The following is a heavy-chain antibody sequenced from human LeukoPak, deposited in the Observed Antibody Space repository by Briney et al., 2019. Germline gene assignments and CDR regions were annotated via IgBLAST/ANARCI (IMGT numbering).Heavy chain of an antibody. J-gene: IGHJ4*02. V-gene: IGHV3-48*04. D-gene: IGHD1-26*01. Sequence: GGSLRLSCAASGFSFSDYSMTWVRQAPGKGLEWVSYISRSFTPIYYAESVKGRFTISRDNAENTLYLQMNSLRAEDTAVYYCGRDLGGRSGYWGQGTLVTVSS. CDR3: GRDLGGRSGY. CDR1: GFSFSDYS. CDR2: ISRSFTPI.